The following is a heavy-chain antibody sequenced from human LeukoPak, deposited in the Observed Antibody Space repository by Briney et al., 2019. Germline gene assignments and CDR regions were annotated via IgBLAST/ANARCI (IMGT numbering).Heavy chain of an antibody. Sequence: GESLKISCKGSGYSFTSYWISWVRRMPGKGLEWMGRIDPSDSYTNYSPSFQGHVTISADKSISTAYLQWSSLKASDTAMYYCAILGGHGCSSTSCYSGSYYYYGMDVWGQGTTVTVSS. CDR3: AILGGHGCSSTSCYSGSYYYYGMDV. V-gene: IGHV5-10-1*01. J-gene: IGHJ6*02. CDR1: GYSFTSYW. CDR2: IDPSDSYT. D-gene: IGHD2-2*01.